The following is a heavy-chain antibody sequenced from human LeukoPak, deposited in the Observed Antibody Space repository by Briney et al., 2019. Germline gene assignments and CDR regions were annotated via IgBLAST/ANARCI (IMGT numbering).Heavy chain of an antibody. CDR2: ISAYNGNT. CDR1: GYTFTSDG. CDR3: ARTRFQGSLSSYGYAFDY. V-gene: IGHV1-18*01. Sequence: GASVKVSCKASGYTFTSDGISWVRQAPGQGLEWMGWISAYNGNTNYAQKLQGRVTMTTDTSTSTAYMGLRSLRSGDTAVYYCARTRFQGSLSSYGYAFDYWGQGTLVTVSS. D-gene: IGHD5-18*01. J-gene: IGHJ4*02.